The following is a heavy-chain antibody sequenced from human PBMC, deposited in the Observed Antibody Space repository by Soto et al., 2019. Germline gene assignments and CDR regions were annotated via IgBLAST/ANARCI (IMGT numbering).Heavy chain of an antibody. CDR2: ISLSGIT. J-gene: IGHJ4*02. D-gene: IGHD3-22*01. Sequence: QVQLQESGPGLVRPSGALSVTCAVSGDSISRSHCWSWVRHSPGRGLEWIGEISLSGITNYNASLKSRVTISGDKSTKQLSLKLTSATAGDTAVYSCARVRYDRSGFDHWGQGTLVSVSS. V-gene: IGHV4-4*02. CDR3: ARVRYDRSGFDH. CDR1: GDSISRSHC.